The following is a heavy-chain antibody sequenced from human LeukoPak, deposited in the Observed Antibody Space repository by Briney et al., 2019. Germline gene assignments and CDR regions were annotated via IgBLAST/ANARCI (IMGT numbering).Heavy chain of an antibody. D-gene: IGHD2-8*01. CDR2: IIPILGIA. CDR1: GGTFSSYA. CDR3: ARSPPPGYCTNGVCYTGWFDP. V-gene: IGHV1-69*04. J-gene: IGHJ5*02. Sequence: SVKVSCKASGGTFSSYAISWVRQAPGQGLEWMGRIIPILGIANYAQKFQGRVTITADKPTSTAYMELSSLRSEDTAVYYCARSPPPGYCTNGVCYTGWFDPWGQGTLVTVSS.